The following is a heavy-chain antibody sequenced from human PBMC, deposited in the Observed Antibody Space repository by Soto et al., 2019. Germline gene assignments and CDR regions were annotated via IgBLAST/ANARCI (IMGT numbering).Heavy chain of an antibody. Sequence: QVQLVQSGAEVKKPGASVKVSCKASGYTFTSYGVSWVRQAPGQGLEWMGWISTYNGNTNYSQKLQGRVTLTTHTSTSTSYMELRSLTSDDTAVYYCASGYDYDYRGQGTLVTVSS. CDR2: ISTYNGNT. V-gene: IGHV1-18*01. J-gene: IGHJ4*02. D-gene: IGHD5-12*01. CDR1: GYTFTSYG. CDR3: ASGYDYDY.